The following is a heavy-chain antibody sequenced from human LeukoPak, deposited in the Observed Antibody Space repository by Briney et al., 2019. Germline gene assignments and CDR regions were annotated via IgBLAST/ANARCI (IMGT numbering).Heavy chain of an antibody. D-gene: IGHD3-22*01. CDR2: IYHSGST. J-gene: IGHJ4*02. CDR1: GYSISSGYY. Sequence: KPSETLSLTCTVSGYSISSGYYWGWIRQPPGKGLEWIGYIYHSGSTYYNPSLKSRVTISVDTSKNQFSLKLSSVTAADTAVYYCATTFGRTYYYDSSGIGNWGQGTLVTVSS. V-gene: IGHV4-38-2*02. CDR3: ATTFGRTYYYDSSGIGN.